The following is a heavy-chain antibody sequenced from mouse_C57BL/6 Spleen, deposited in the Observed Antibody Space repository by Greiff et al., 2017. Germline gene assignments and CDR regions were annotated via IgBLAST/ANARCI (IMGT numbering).Heavy chain of an antibody. CDR1: GYTFTSYW. CDR3: ARSGSNYGYYYAMDY. V-gene: IGHV1-53*01. D-gene: IGHD1-1*01. J-gene: IGHJ4*01. Sequence: QVQLQQPGTELVKPGASVKLSCKASGYTFTSYWMHWVKQRPGQGLEWIGNINPSNGGTNYNEKFKSKATLTVDKSSSTAYMQLSSLTSEDSAVYYCARSGSNYGYYYAMDYWGQGTSVTVSS. CDR2: INPSNGGT.